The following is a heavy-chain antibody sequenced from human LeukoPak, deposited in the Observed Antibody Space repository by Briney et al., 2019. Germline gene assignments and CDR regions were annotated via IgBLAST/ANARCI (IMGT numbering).Heavy chain of an antibody. V-gene: IGHV1-18*01. CDR2: ISPYNGNT. Sequence: ASVKVSCKASGYTFSNYGITWVRQAPGQGLEWMGWISPYNGNTRYAQKVQGRVTMATDTSTSTAYMELRSLRSDDTAVYYCTRGGSSGPEGWFDPWAQGTQVTVSS. D-gene: IGHD6-19*01. J-gene: IGHJ5*02. CDR3: TRGGSSGPEGWFDP. CDR1: GYTFSNYG.